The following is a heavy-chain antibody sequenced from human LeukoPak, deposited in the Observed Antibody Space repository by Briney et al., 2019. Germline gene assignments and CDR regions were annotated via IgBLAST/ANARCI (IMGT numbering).Heavy chain of an antibody. CDR2: MNPNSGNT. J-gene: IGHJ4*02. D-gene: IGHD5-12*01. CDR1: GYTFTSYD. Sequence: ASVKVSCKASGYTFTSYDINLVRQPTGQGLEWMGWMNPNSGNTHYAHKFQGRVTLTRNTSISRDYVELSSLRYEERAVYYCARGVATDFWGQGTLVTVSS. V-gene: IGHV1-8*03. CDR3: ARGVATDF.